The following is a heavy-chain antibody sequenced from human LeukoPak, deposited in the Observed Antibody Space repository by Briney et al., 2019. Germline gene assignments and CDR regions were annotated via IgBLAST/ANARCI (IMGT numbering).Heavy chain of an antibody. V-gene: IGHV4-34*01. CDR3: ARLTYSNNWYFRRGLDNWFDP. J-gene: IGHJ5*02. Sequence: SETLSLTCAVYGGSFSRYYWTWIRQPPGKGLEWIGEINHSGSANYNPSLKSRVTISVDASKSQLSLRLSSVTAADTAVYYCARLTYSNNWYFRRGLDNWFDPWGQGTLVTVSS. CDR1: GGSFSRYY. D-gene: IGHD6-13*01. CDR2: INHSGSA.